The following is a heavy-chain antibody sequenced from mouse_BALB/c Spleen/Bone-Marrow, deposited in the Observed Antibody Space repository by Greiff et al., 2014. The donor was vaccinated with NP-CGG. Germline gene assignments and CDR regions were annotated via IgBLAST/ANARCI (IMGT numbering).Heavy chain of an antibody. CDR3: ARRDYSFAY. D-gene: IGHD2-13*01. Sequence: VQLQGSGAELVRPGTSVKVSCKASGYAFTNYLIEWVKQRPGQGLEWIGVINPGSGGTNYNEKFKGKATLTADKSSSTAYMQLSSLTSDDSAVYFCARRDYSFAYWGQGTLVTVSA. V-gene: IGHV1-54*01. J-gene: IGHJ3*01. CDR2: INPGSGGT. CDR1: GYAFTNYL.